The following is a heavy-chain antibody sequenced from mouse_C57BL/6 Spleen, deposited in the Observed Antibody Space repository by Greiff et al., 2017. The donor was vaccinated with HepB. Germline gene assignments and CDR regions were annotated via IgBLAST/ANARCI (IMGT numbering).Heavy chain of an antibody. V-gene: IGHV1-80*01. CDR3: ARPGYGNYRAMDY. CDR2: IYPGDGDT. CDR1: GYAFSSYW. J-gene: IGHJ4*01. D-gene: IGHD2-1*01. Sequence: QVQLKQSGAELVKPGASVKISCKASGYAFSSYWMNWVKQRPGKGLEWIGQIYPGDGDTNYNGKFKGKATLTADKSSSTAYMQLSSLTSEDSAVYFCARPGYGNYRAMDYWGQGTSVTVSS.